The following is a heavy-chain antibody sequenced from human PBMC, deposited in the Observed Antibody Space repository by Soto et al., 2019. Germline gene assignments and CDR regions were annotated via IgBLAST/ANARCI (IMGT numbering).Heavy chain of an antibody. CDR2: IYYSGST. CDR3: ARRSVLRFLEWSPGYYYMDV. V-gene: IGHV4-59*08. CDR1: GGSISSYY. Sequence: SETLSLTCTVSGGSISSYYWSWIRQPPGKGLEWIGYIYYSGSTNYNPSLKSRVTISVDTSKNQFSLKLSSVTAADTAVYYCARRSVLRFLEWSPGYYYMDVWGKGTTVTVSS. J-gene: IGHJ6*03. D-gene: IGHD3-3*01.